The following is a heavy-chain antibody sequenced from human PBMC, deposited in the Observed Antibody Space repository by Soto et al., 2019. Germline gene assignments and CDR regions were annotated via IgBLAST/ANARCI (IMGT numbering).Heavy chain of an antibody. CDR3: ARAGWGYYYGSSGYDY. Sequence: GGSLRLSCAASGFTFSSYAMHWGRQAPGKGLEWATVISYDGRNKYYADSVKGRFTISRDNSKNTLYLHMNSLRAEDTAVYYCARAGWGYYYGSSGYDYRGQVTLSIVCS. D-gene: IGHD3-22*01. CDR1: GFTFSSYA. V-gene: IGHV3-30-3*01. CDR2: ISYDGRNK. J-gene: IGHJ4*02.